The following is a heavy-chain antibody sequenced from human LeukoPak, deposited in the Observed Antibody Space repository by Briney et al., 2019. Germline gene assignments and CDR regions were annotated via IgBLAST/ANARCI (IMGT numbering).Heavy chain of an antibody. J-gene: IGHJ4*02. Sequence: GGSLRLSCAASGFTVSRNYMNWVRQAPGKGQQWVSIIYSGGSTYYADSVKGRFTISRDNSKNTLYLQMNSLRAEDTAVYYCARDAPSPRLQAVAGTNYFDYWGQGTLVTVSS. V-gene: IGHV3-66*02. CDR2: IYSGGST. CDR1: GFTVSRNY. D-gene: IGHD6-19*01. CDR3: ARDAPSPRLQAVAGTNYFDY.